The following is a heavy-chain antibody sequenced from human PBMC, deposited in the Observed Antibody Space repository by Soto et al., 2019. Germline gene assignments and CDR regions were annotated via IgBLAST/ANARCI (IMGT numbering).Heavy chain of an antibody. CDR3: ARLVAGSSSYYYGLDV. Sequence: QVTLKESGPALVMATETLTLTCSISGFSLTTGRLGVRWIRQPPGKALEWLAHLFSNNERSYSASLQHRLSIHADTSTGEVVFTMTSVGPVDAVTYFCARLVAGSSSYYYGLDVWGQWASVTVS. J-gene: IGHJ6*02. CDR1: GFSLTTGRLG. D-gene: IGHD6-6*01. CDR2: LFSNNER. V-gene: IGHV2-26*03.